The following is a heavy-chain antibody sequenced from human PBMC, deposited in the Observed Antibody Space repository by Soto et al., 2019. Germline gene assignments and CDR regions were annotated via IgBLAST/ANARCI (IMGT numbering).Heavy chain of an antibody. V-gene: IGHV3-23*01. CDR1: GFTFNTSA. Sequence: GGSLRLSCAASGFTFNTSAMTWVRQAPGKGLEWVSAISGSGISTYYADSVKGRFTISRDNSKNTLYLQMNSLRAEDTAVYYCATMGDTIFGVVIILGWLDPWGQGTQVPVSS. J-gene: IGHJ5*02. CDR2: ISGSGIST. D-gene: IGHD3-3*01. CDR3: ATMGDTIFGVVIILGWLDP.